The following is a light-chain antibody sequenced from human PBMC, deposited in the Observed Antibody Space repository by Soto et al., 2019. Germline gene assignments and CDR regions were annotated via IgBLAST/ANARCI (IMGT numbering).Light chain of an antibody. CDR2: VVS. Sequence: QSVLTQPPSVSGSPGQSVTISCTGTSSDIGSYNRVSWYQQRPGTAPKLMVYVVSIRPSGVPDRFSGSKSGNTASLTISGLQAEDEADYYCSSYTTSSTLVFGGGTQLTVL. CDR1: SSDIGSYNR. V-gene: IGLV2-18*02. J-gene: IGLJ2*01. CDR3: SSYTTSSTLV.